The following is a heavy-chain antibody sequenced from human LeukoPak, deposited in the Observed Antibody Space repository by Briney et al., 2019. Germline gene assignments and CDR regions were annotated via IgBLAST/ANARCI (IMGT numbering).Heavy chain of an antibody. J-gene: IGHJ4*02. V-gene: IGHV3-30*18. CDR3: AKDLAEGDDFDY. CDR1: GFTFSSYG. Sequence: EPGGSPRLSCAASGFTFSSYGMHWVRQAPGKGLEWVAVISYDGSNKYYADSVKGRFTISRDNSKNTPYLQMNSLRAEDTAVYYCAKDLAEGDDFDYWGQGTLVTVSS. D-gene: IGHD2-21*01. CDR2: ISYDGSNK.